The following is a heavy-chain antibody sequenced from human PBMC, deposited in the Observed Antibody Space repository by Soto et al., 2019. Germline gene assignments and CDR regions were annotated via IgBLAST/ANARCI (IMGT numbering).Heavy chain of an antibody. Sequence: ASVKVSCKASGYTFTDYYMHWVRQAPGQGLEWMGWINPNSGGTNYAQKFQGRVTMTRDTSISTAYMELSRLRSDDTAVYYCAREGVTTIFGVVIIRGMDVWGQGTTVT. D-gene: IGHD3-3*01. CDR1: GYTFTDYY. V-gene: IGHV1-2*02. CDR2: INPNSGGT. CDR3: AREGVTTIFGVVIIRGMDV. J-gene: IGHJ6*02.